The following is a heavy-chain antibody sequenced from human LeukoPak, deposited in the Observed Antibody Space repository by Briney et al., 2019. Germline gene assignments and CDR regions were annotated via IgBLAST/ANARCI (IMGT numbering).Heavy chain of an antibody. J-gene: IGHJ6*03. CDR1: GFTFRTYS. CDR2: ISSSRSYI. Sequence: GGSLRLSCAASGFTFRTYSMNWVRQAPGKGLEWVSSISSSRSYIYYADSVKGRFTISRDNAKNSLYLQMNSLRAEDTAVYYCARWNCGGDCYSGYYYYYMDVCGKGTTVTVSS. V-gene: IGHV3-21*01. D-gene: IGHD2-21*02. CDR3: ARWNCGGDCYSGYYYYYMDV.